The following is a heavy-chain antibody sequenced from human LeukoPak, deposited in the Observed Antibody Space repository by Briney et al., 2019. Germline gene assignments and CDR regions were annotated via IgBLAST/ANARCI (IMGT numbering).Heavy chain of an antibody. CDR2: NVPDTGGV. J-gene: IGHJ4*02. V-gene: IGHV1-2*02. Sequence: VASVTVSCKTSGYTFTNYYVHWVRQAPGQGLEWVGYNVPDTGGVDYDQRFQGRVAMTRDKSISTVYMKLTSLKSDDTAVYYCATEDKYCSGGNCGKFWGQGTLVTVSS. D-gene: IGHD2-15*01. CDR1: GYTFTNYY. CDR3: ATEDKYCSGGNCGKF.